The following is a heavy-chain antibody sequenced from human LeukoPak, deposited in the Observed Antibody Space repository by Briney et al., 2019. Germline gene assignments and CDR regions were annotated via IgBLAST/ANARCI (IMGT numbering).Heavy chain of an antibody. Sequence: PGGSLRLSCAASGFTFSGYGMSWVRQAPGEGAEWVSAIQGSGGSTYDADYVKGRFTISRDNSKNTLYLQMNSLRAEDTAVYYCAKDRRDGYNRRPLDYWGQGTLVTVSS. CDR2: IQGSGGST. CDR1: GFTFSGYG. D-gene: IGHD5-24*01. J-gene: IGHJ4*02. V-gene: IGHV3-23*01. CDR3: AKDRRDGYNRRPLDY.